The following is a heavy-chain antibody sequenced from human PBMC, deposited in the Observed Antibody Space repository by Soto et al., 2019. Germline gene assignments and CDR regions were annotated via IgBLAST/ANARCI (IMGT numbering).Heavy chain of an antibody. CDR2: ISGSGGST. D-gene: IGHD6-19*01. CDR3: AKWLAPGLAYYYGMDV. V-gene: IGHV3-23*01. J-gene: IGHJ6*02. Sequence: PGGSLRLSCAASGFTFSSYAMSWVRQAPGKGLEWVSAISGSGGSTYYADSVKGRFTISRDNSKNTLYLQMNSLRAEDTAVYYCAKWLAPGLAYYYGMDVWGQGTTVTVSS. CDR1: GFTFSSYA.